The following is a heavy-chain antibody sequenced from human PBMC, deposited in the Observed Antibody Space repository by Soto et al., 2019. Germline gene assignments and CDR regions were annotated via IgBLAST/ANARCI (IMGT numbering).Heavy chain of an antibody. CDR3: ERGRDQPPVGLYFDS. D-gene: IGHD1-26*01. CDR1: GDAFTNYI. J-gene: IGHJ4*02. CDR2: IIPMFGTP. Sequence: QVQLVQSGAEVKKPGSSVKVSCKASGDAFTNYIFDWVRQAPGQGLEWMGGIIPMFGTPKYAQTFQDRVDIFAEGSTGTAYLELTSLRVDETAVYYCERGRDQPPVGLYFDSWGEGTRVTVSS. V-gene: IGHV1-69*01.